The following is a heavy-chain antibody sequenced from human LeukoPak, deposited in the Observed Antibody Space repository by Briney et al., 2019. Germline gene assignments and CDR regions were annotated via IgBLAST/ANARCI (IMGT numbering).Heavy chain of an antibody. Sequence: PGRSLRLSCAASGFTFSSYGMHWVRQAPGKGLEWVAVISYDGSNKYYADSVKGRFTISRDNSKNTLYLQMNSLRAEDTVVYYCAKAQRRGSITMVRGLVLSHYGMDVWGKGTTVTVSS. D-gene: IGHD3-10*01. CDR3: AKAQRRGSITMVRGLVLSHYGMDV. J-gene: IGHJ6*04. V-gene: IGHV3-30*18. CDR1: GFTFSSYG. CDR2: ISYDGSNK.